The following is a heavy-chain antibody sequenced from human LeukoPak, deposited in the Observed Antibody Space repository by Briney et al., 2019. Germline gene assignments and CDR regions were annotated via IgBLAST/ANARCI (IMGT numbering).Heavy chain of an antibody. D-gene: IGHD2-21*02. V-gene: IGHV3-33*01. CDR1: GFTFSSYG. CDR3: ARDGCGGDCYNAEYFQH. Sequence: GGSLRLSCAASGFTFSSYGMHWVRQAPGKGLEWVAVIWYDGSNKYYADSVKGRFTISRDNSKNTLYLQMNSLRAEDTAVYYCARDGCGGDCYNAEYFQHWGQGILVTVSS. J-gene: IGHJ1*01. CDR2: IWYDGSNK.